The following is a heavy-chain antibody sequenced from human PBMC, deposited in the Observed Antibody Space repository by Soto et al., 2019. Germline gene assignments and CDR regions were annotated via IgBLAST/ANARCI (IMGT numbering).Heavy chain of an antibody. V-gene: IGHV4-39*01. J-gene: IGHJ4*02. CDR1: GGSISSSSYY. D-gene: IGHD5-12*01. CDR2: IYYSGST. CDR3: ARLEWLRSYRLFDY. Sequence: SETLSLTCTVSGGSISSSSYYWGWIRQPPGKGLEWIGSIYYSGSTYYNPSLKSRVTISVDTSKNQFSLKLSSVTAADTAVYYCARLEWLRSYRLFDYWGQGTLVTVSS.